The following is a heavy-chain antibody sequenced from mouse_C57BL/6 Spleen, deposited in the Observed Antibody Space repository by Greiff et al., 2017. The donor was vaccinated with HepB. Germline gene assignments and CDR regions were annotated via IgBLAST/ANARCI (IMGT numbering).Heavy chain of an antibody. V-gene: IGHV1-55*01. CDR3: ARRCFAY. CDR1: GYTFTSYW. CDR2: IYPGSGST. J-gene: IGHJ3*01. Sequence: QVQLQQPGAELVKPGASVKMSCKASGYTFTSYWITWVKQRPGQGLEWIGDIYPGSGSTNYTEKFKSKATLTVDTSSSTAYMQRSSLTYEDSAVYYCARRCFAYWGQGTLVTVSA.